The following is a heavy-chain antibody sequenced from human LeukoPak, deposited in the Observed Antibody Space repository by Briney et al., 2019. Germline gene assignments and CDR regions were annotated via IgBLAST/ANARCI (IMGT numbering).Heavy chain of an antibody. CDR3: AREGDSNFDY. CDR1: GGTFSSYA. D-gene: IGHD4-11*01. J-gene: IGHJ4*02. V-gene: IGHV1-69*05. Sequence: ASVKVSCKASGGTFSSYAISWVRQAPGQGLEWMGGIIPIFGTANYAQKFQGRVTITTDESTNTAYMELSSLRSEDTAVYYCAREGDSNFDYWGQGTLVTVSS. CDR2: IIPIFGTA.